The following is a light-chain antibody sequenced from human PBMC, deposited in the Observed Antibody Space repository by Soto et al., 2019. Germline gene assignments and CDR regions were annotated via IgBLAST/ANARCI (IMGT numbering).Light chain of an antibody. V-gene: IGLV2-14*01. Sequence: QYVLAQPASVSGSPGQSITISCTGTSSDVGAYNYVSWYQQHPGKAPKLMIYEVRGRPSGVSNRFSGSKSGNTASLTISGLQAEDEGDYFCSSYGSTSARYVFGTGTKLTVL. J-gene: IGLJ1*01. CDR2: EVR. CDR3: SSYGSTSARYV. CDR1: SSDVGAYNY.